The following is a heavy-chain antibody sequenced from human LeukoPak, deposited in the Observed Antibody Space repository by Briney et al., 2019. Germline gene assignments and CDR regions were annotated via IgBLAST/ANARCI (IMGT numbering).Heavy chain of an antibody. CDR3: TRNPDYYDILDY. D-gene: IGHD3-22*01. J-gene: IGHJ4*02. V-gene: IGHV3-73*01. CDR2: IRSKANSYAT. Sequence: GGSLRLSCAASGFTFSGSAMHWVRQASGKGLEWVGRIRSKANSYATAYAASVKGRFTISRDDSKNTAYLQMNSLKTEDTAVYYSTRNPDYYDILDYWGQGTLVTVSS. CDR1: GFTFSGSA.